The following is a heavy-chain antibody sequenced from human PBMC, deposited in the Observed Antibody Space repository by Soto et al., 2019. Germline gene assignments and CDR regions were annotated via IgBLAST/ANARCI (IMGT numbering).Heavy chain of an antibody. V-gene: IGHV4-31*03. Sequence: PSETLSLTCTVSGGSISSGGYYWSWIRQHPGKGLEWIGYIYYSGSTYYNPSLKSRVTISVDTSKNQFSLKLSSVTAADTAVYYCARGARELLFDYWGQGTLVTVSS. CDR2: IYYSGST. CDR3: ARGARELLFDY. J-gene: IGHJ4*02. D-gene: IGHD1-26*01. CDR1: GGSISSGGYY.